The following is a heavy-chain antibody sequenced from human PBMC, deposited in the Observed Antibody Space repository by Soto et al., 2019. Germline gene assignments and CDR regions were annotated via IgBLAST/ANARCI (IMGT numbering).Heavy chain of an antibody. D-gene: IGHD6-19*01. CDR2: ISAYNGNT. J-gene: IGHJ6*02. V-gene: IGHV1-18*01. CDR1: GYTFTTYG. Sequence: QVQLVQSGAEVKKPGASVKVSCKASGYTFTTYGISWVRQAPGQGLEWMGWISAYNGNTNYAQKIQGRVTMTTDTSTSSAYMELRSLRSDDTAVYYCARQQWLYYYYGMDVWGQGTTVTVSS. CDR3: ARQQWLYYYYGMDV.